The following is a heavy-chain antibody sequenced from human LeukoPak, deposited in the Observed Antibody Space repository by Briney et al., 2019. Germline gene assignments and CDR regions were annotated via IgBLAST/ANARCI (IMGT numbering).Heavy chain of an antibody. CDR2: IDWDDDK. D-gene: IGHD3-22*01. CDR1: GFSLSTSGMC. V-gene: IGHV2-70*11. J-gene: IGHJ4*02. Sequence: SGPALVKPTQTLTLTCTFSGFSLSTSGMCVSWIRQPPGKALEWLARIDWDDDKYYSTSLKTRLTISKDTSKNQVVLTMTNMDPVDTATYYCARTGYYHDSSGYPPPSFDYWGQGTLVTVSS. CDR3: ARTGYYHDSSGYPPPSFDY.